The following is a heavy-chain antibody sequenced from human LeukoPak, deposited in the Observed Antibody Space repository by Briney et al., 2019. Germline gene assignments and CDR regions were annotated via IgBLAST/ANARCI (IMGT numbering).Heavy chain of an antibody. V-gene: IGHV4-39*01. CDR3: ATPRGASNWFDP. Sequence: PSETLSLTCTVSGGSISNSSKYWGWIRQPPGKGLEWIGNIYYSGSIYYNPSLKSRVAIFGDTSNNQFSLKLSSVTAADTAVYYCATPRGASNWFDPWGQGALVTVSS. D-gene: IGHD3-10*01. CDR1: GGSISNSSKY. CDR2: IYYSGSI. J-gene: IGHJ5*02.